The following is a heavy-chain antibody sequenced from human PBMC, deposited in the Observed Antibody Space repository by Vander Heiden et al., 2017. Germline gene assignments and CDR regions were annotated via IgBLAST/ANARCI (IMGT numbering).Heavy chain of an antibody. Sequence: QLQLQESGPGLVKPSETLSLTCTVSGGSISSSSYYWGWIRQPPGKGLEWIGSIYYSGSTYYNPSLKSRVTISVDTSKNQFSLKLSSVTAADTAVYYCARHYNSGYVSVFDYWCQGTLVTVSS. CDR3: ARHYNSGYVSVFDY. V-gene: IGHV4-39*01. CDR1: GGSISSSSYY. D-gene: IGHD5-12*01. CDR2: IYYSGST. J-gene: IGHJ4*02.